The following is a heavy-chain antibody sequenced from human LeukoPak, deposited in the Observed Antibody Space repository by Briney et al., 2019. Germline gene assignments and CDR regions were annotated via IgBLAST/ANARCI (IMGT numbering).Heavy chain of an antibody. D-gene: IGHD6-13*01. CDR1: GFTFSSYA. CDR2: ISYDGSNK. Sequence: PGGSLRLSCAASGFTFSSYAMHWVRQAPGKGLEWVAVISYDGSNKYYADSVKGRFTISRDNSKNTLYLQMNSLRAEDTAFYYCATDFGRGIAAAGTYFDYWGQGTLVTVSS. J-gene: IGHJ4*02. CDR3: ATDFGRGIAAAGTYFDY. V-gene: IGHV3-30-3*01.